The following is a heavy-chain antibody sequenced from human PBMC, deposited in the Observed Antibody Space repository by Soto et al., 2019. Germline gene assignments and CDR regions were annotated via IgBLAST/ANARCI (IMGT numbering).Heavy chain of an antibody. CDR2: IIPIIGTP. D-gene: IGHD3-10*01. Sequence: SVKVSCKASGGTFRNHVFNWVRQAPGQGLEWMGGIIPIIGTPNYAQKFQGRVTITADASTNTVYLEVSSLRSQDTAVYYCARDLEFRDGNISHLDYWGQGTLVTVSA. CDR3: ARDLEFRDGNISHLDY. CDR1: GGTFRNHV. V-gene: IGHV1-69*13. J-gene: IGHJ4*02.